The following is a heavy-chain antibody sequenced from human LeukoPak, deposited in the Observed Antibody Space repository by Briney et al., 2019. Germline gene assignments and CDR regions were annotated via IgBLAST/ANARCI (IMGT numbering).Heavy chain of an antibody. CDR1: GYTFTSYD. CDR2: MSPNSGNT. Sequence: ASVKVSCKASGYTFTSYDINWARQATGQGLEWMGWMSPNSGNTGYAQKFQGRVTMTRNTSISTAYMELSSLRSEDTAVYYCARGPYYYYYMDVWGKGTTVTVSS. CDR3: ARGPYYYYYMDV. J-gene: IGHJ6*03. D-gene: IGHD3-16*01. V-gene: IGHV1-8*01.